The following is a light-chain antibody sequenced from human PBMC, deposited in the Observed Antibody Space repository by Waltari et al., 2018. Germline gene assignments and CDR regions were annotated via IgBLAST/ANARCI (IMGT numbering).Light chain of an antibody. CDR3: HQYHTSPLT. Sequence: DIVLTQSPGTLSLSPGERATLSCTASQIITSRSIGWYPQKPGQAPRLLIYHASNRATGIPDRFTGSGSGTEFTLTISRLEPEDFVVYYCHQYHTSPLTFGGGTKVEIK. CDR1: QIITSRS. CDR2: HAS. J-gene: IGKJ4*01. V-gene: IGKV3-20*01.